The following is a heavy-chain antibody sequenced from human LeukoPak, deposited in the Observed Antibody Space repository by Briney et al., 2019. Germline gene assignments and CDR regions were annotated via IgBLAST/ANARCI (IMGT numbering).Heavy chain of an antibody. V-gene: IGHV4-59*12. CDR1: GGSISSYY. J-gene: IGHJ3*02. D-gene: IGHD5-12*01. Sequence: SETLSLTCTVSGGSISSYYWSWIRQPPGKGLEWIGYIYYSGSTNYNPSLKSRVTISVDMSKNQFSLKLSSVTAADTAVYYCARRGYDTADAFDIWGQGTMVTVSS. CDR3: ARRGYDTADAFDI. CDR2: IYYSGST.